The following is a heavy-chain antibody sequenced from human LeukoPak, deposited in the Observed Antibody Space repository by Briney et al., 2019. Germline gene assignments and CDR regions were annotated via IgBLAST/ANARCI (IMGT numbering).Heavy chain of an antibody. V-gene: IGHV3-33*01. J-gene: IGHJ4*02. D-gene: IGHD4-17*01. CDR1: GFPFSSYG. CDR2: IWNDGSNK. CDR3: ARDLDYGPIARLGGYSDY. Sequence: PGGSLRLSCAASGFPFSSYGLHWVRQAPGKGLEWVAIIWNDGSNKNYADSVKGRFTVSRDNSKNTLYLQMNSLRAEDTAVYYCARDLDYGPIARLGGYSDYWGQGTLVTVSS.